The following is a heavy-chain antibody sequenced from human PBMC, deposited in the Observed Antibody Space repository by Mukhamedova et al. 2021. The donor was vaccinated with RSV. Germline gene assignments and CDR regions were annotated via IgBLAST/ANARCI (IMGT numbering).Heavy chain of an antibody. CDR3: ARRGSSGWYVRYQNYKYYYGMDV. V-gene: IGHV4-34*01. Sequence: YNPSLKSRVTISVDTSKNQFSLKLSSVTAADTAVYYCARRGSSGWYVRYQNYKYYYGMDVWGQGTTVTVSS. J-gene: IGHJ6*02. D-gene: IGHD6-19*01.